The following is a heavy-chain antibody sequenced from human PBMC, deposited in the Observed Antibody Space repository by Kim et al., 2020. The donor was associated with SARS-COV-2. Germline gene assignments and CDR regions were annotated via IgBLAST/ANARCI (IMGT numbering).Heavy chain of an antibody. V-gene: IGHV3-66*01. D-gene: IGHD3-10*01. CDR1: GFSVSSNY. CDR2: IYSGGST. Sequence: GGSLRLSCAASGFSVSSNYMSWVRQAPGKGLEWVSVIYSGGSTYYADSAKGRFTISRDNSKNTPYLQMNSMRAEDTAAYYCARSYGSGGLDDFDIWGQGTMVTVSS. CDR3: ARSYGSGGLDDFDI. J-gene: IGHJ3*02.